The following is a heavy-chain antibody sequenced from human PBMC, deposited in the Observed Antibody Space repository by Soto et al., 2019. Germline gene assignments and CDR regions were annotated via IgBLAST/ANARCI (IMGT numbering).Heavy chain of an antibody. CDR3: ASRERFLDRNCFDP. Sequence: QVQLQESGPGLVKPSGTLSLTCAVSGGAISSSNWWSWVRQPPGKGLEWIGEIYHSGSTNYTPSLESRVAIAVDTSKNQFSLKLSSVTAADTGVYYCASRERFLDRNCFDPWGQGTLVTVSS. CDR1: GGAISSSNW. J-gene: IGHJ5*02. D-gene: IGHD3-3*01. V-gene: IGHV4-4*02. CDR2: IYHSGST.